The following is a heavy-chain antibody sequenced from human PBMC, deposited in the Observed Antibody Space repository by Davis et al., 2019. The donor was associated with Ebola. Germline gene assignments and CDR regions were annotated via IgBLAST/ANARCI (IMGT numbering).Heavy chain of an antibody. V-gene: IGHV3-7*01. CDR1: GFTFSTFE. J-gene: IGHJ4*02. D-gene: IGHD2-21*01. Sequence: GESLKISCAASGFTFSTFEMNWVRQAPGKGLEWVANIKQDGSEKYYVDSVKGRFTISRDNAKNSLYLQMNSLRAEDTAVYYCARDIVNIPAYWGQGTLVTVSS. CDR3: ARDIVNIPAY. CDR2: IKQDGSEK.